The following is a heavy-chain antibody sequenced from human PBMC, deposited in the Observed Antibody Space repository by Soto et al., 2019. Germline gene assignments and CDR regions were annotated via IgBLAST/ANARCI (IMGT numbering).Heavy chain of an antibody. D-gene: IGHD3-10*01. CDR2: INSDGSST. J-gene: IGHJ6*02. V-gene: IGHV3-74*01. CDR1: GFTFSSYW. Sequence: GGSLRLSCAASGFTFSSYWMHWVRQAPGKGLVWVSRINSDGSSTSYADSVKGRFTISRDNAKNTLYLQMNSLRAEDTAVYYCARGEGYYGSGREKGGMDVWGQGTTVTVSS. CDR3: ARGEGYYGSGREKGGMDV.